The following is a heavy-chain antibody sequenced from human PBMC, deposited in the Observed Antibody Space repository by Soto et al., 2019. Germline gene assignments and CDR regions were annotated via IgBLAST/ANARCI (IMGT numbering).Heavy chain of an antibody. V-gene: IGHV3-48*01. D-gene: IGHD6-13*01. CDR2: ISSSSSTI. Sequence: PGGSLRLSCAASGLTFSSYSMNWVRQAPGKGLEWVSYISSSSSTIYYADSVKGRFTISRDNAKNSLYLQMNSLRAEDTAVYYCAREQQLAYYYYCMDVWSKRTTVTVSS. CDR3: AREQQLAYYYYCMDV. CDR1: GLTFSSYS. J-gene: IGHJ6*03.